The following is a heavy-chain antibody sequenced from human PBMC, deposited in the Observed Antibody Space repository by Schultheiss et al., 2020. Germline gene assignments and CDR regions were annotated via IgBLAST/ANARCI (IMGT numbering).Heavy chain of an antibody. J-gene: IGHJ3*02. CDR2: IYYSGST. Sequence: SETLSLTCAVYGGSFSGYYWGWIRQPPVKGLEWIGYIYYSGSTNYNPSLKSRVTISVDTSKNQFSLKLSSVTAADTAVYYCARVRHPTVTIHGDAFDIWGQGTLVTVSS. CDR3: ARVRHPTVTIHGDAFDI. CDR1: GGSFSGYY. D-gene: IGHD4-17*01. V-gene: IGHV4-59*08.